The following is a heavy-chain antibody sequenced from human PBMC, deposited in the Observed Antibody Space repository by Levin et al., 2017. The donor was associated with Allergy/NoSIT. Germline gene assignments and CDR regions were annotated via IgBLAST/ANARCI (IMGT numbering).Heavy chain of an antibody. D-gene: IGHD2-15*01. CDR2: ISYDEYNK. V-gene: IGHV3-30-3*01. J-gene: IGHJ4*02. CDR3: ARDGRAGGSGAFCDN. Sequence: LSLTCAASGFTFNIYAMHWVRQAPGKGLEWVAVISYDEYNKYYADSVKGRFTISRDNSKNTLYLQMNSLRVEDTAVYYCARDGRAGGSGAFCDNWGQGTLVTVSS. CDR1: GFTFNIYA.